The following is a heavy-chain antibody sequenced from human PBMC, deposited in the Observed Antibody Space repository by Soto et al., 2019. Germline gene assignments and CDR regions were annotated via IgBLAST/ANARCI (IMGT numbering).Heavy chain of an antibody. CDR1: GGSISRGGSF. D-gene: IGHD2-15*01. V-gene: IGHV4-31*03. CDR3: ARGGASSKWFAP. J-gene: IGHJ5*02. CDR2: IGYSGTT. Sequence: SETLSLTCTVSGGSISRGGSFWSWIRQHPGKGPEWIAFIGYSGTTSFNPSLESRVTVSVDTSKSQFSLNLTSVTAADTAVYYCARGGASSKWFAPWGQGTLVTVSS.